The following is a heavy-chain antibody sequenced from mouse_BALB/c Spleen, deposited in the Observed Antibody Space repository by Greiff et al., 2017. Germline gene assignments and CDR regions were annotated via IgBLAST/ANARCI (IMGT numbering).Heavy chain of an antibody. D-gene: IGHD1-1*01. CDR1: GYTFTNYW. Sequence: QVQLKQSGAELVRPGTSVKMSCKAAGYTFTNYWIGWVKQRPGHGLEWIGDIYPGGGYTNYNEKLKGKATLTADTSSSTAYMQLSSLTSEDSAIYYCARGGGSSYEALFAYWGQGTLVTVSA. CDR2: IYPGGGYT. J-gene: IGHJ3*01. CDR3: ARGGGSSYEALFAY. V-gene: IGHV1-63*02.